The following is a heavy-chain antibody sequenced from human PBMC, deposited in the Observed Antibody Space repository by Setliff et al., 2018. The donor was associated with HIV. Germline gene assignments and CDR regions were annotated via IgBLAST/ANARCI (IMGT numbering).Heavy chain of an antibody. Sequence: SETLSLTFAMSGDSLNRDAFSWSWIRLPPGEGLEWIGYMKEGGRTYSNPSLRSRVTITSDKSKNQLSLTLNSVTAADTAVYYCARQRAGEIEELPGALHRRGVFDLWGQGTMVTVSS. J-gene: IGHJ3*01. V-gene: IGHV4-30-2*01. CDR2: MKEGGRT. CDR1: GDSLNRDAFS. D-gene: IGHD1-7*01. CDR3: ARQRAGEIEELPGALHRRGVFDL.